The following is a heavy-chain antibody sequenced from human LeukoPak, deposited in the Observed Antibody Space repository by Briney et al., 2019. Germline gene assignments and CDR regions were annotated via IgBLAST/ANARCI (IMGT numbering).Heavy chain of an antibody. Sequence: SVKVSCKASGGTFSSYAISWVRQAPGQGLEWMGGIIPIFGTANYAQKFQGRVTITTDESTSTAYLELSSMRSEATAVYYCAREGAGYSSSWYEGDWGQGTLVTVSS. CDR2: IIPIFGTA. J-gene: IGHJ4*02. CDR1: GGTFSSYA. CDR3: AREGAGYSSSWYEGD. D-gene: IGHD6-13*01. V-gene: IGHV1-69*05.